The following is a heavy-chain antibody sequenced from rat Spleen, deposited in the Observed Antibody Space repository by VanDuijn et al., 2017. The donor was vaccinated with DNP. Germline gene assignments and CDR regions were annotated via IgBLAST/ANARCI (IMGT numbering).Heavy chain of an antibody. V-gene: IGHV5S13*01. Sequence: EVQLVESGGGLVQPGRSLKLSCAASGFIFSKYGMAWVRQAPTQGLEWVASISTNGGNSYYRDSVKGRFTISRNNEKSTLYLQMEGLRSEDTATYYCAKDAFDYWGQGVMVTVSS. CDR3: AKDAFDY. J-gene: IGHJ2*01. CDR2: ISTNGGNS. CDR1: GFIFSKYG.